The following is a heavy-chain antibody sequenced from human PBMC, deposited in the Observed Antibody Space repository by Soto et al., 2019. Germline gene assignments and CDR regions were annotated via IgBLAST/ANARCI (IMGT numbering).Heavy chain of an antibody. CDR1: GFTFSNAW. CDR3: TTDPPLYYYVPSERGGY. CDR2: IKSKTDGGTT. Sequence: GGSLRLSCAASGFTFSNAWMNWVRQAPGKGLEWVGRIKSKTDGGTTDYAAPVKGRFTISRDDSKNTLYLQMNSLKTEDTAVYYCTTDPPLYYYVPSERGGYWGQGTLVTVSS. D-gene: IGHD3-10*02. J-gene: IGHJ4*02. V-gene: IGHV3-15*07.